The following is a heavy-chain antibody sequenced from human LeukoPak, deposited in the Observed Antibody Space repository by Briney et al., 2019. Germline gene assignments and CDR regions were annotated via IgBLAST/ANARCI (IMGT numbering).Heavy chain of an antibody. D-gene: IGHD5-18*01. CDR3: KMAMGGNAFDI. CDR2: MKPNSGNT. V-gene: IGHV1-8*01. Sequence: ASVKVSCKASGYTFTTYDINWVRQATGQGLEWMGWMKPNSGNTGYAQKFQGRVTMTRDTSISTAYMELSGLRSEDTAMYYCKMAMGGNAFDIWGQGTMVTVSS. CDR1: GYTFTTYD. J-gene: IGHJ3*02.